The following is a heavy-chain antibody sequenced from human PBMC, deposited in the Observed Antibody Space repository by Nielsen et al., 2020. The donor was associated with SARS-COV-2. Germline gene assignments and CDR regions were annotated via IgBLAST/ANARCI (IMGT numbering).Heavy chain of an antibody. CDR1: GFTFSSYS. CDR2: ISSSSYI. Sequence: GESLKISCAASGFTFSSYSMNWVRQAPGKGLEWVSSISSSSYIYYADSVKGRFTISRDNAKNSLYLQMNSLRAEDTAVYYCATPRGYSYGPFDYWGQGTLVTVSS. D-gene: IGHD5-18*01. J-gene: IGHJ4*02. CDR3: ATPRGYSYGPFDY. V-gene: IGHV3-21*01.